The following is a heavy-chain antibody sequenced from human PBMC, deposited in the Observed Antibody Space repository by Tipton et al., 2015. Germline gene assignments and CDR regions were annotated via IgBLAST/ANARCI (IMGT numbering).Heavy chain of an antibody. CDR3: ASPSLPHDRGDYYFQS. CDR2: ITHSGNP. Sequence: TLSLTCAVSAYSISSDYYWGWIRQPPGKGLEWIGSITHSGNPYYTPSLNSRVTISIDTSRNQFSLKLSSVTAADTAVYYCASPSLPHDRGDYYFQSWGQGSLVTVSS. CDR1: AYSISSDYY. D-gene: IGHD2-21*02. V-gene: IGHV4-38-2*01. J-gene: IGHJ4*02.